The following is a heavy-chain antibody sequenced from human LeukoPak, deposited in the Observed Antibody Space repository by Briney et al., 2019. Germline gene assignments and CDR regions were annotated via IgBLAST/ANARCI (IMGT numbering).Heavy chain of an antibody. CDR2: ITNDGSST. Sequence: GSLRLFCAASGLTFSSHWMHWVRQAPGKGLVWVSRITNDGSSTTYADSVKGRFTISRDNAKNTLYLQMNSLRAEDTAVYYCARGRYYLDSWGQGTLVTVSS. CDR1: GLTFSSHW. J-gene: IGHJ4*02. V-gene: IGHV3-74*01. CDR3: ARGRYYLDS.